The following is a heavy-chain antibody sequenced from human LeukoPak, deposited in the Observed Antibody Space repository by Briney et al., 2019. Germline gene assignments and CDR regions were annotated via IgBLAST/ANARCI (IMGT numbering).Heavy chain of an antibody. CDR1: GFTFSTTW. CDR3: ARATRLPDY. CDR2: INQDGSEK. J-gene: IGHJ4*02. Sequence: GRSLRLSCIVSGFTFSTTWMSWVRQAPGKGPEWVAIINQDGSEKIYVDSLKGRLTISRDNAKDSLHLQMHSLRVEDTAVYYCARATRLPDYWGQGTLVTVSS. D-gene: IGHD3-16*01. V-gene: IGHV3-7*01.